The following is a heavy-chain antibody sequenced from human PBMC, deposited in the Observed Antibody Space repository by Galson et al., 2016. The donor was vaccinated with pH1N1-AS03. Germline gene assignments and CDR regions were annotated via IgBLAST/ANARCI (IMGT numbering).Heavy chain of an antibody. V-gene: IGHV3-48*02. CDR3: ARDGGSGGLYYFEY. J-gene: IGHJ4*02. Sequence: LRLSCAASGFTFSRYSMNWVRQAPGKGLEWVSYISSDSTTMYYAESVRGRFTISRGNARDSLHLQMNSLRDEDTAIYYCARDGGSGGLYYFEYWGQGALVTVSS. CDR1: GFTFSRYS. CDR2: ISSDSTTM. D-gene: IGHD2-15*01.